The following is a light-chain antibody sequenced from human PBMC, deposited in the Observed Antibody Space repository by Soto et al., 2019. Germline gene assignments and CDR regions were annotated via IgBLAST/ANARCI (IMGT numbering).Light chain of an antibody. Sequence: DFPMTQSPSTLSASVGDTVTITCRASRSIDDWLAWYQQRPGKAPKLLIYKASNLESGVPSRFSGSGFGTEFTLTISSLQPDEFATYYCQQYINYSWTFGPGTKVEI. CDR1: RSIDDW. CDR2: KAS. V-gene: IGKV1-5*03. CDR3: QQYINYSWT. J-gene: IGKJ1*01.